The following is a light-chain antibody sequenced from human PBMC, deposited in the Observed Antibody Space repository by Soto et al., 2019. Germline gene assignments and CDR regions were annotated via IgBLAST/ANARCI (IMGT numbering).Light chain of an antibody. J-gene: IGKJ4*01. CDR1: RDISNY. V-gene: IGKV1-27*01. CDR3: QKYDTAPLT. CDR2: GAS. Sequence: EIPVTQSPSSLSASFGDRVSITCRASRDISNYLAWYQQKPGQVPRLLISGASTLHSGVPSRFSGSGSGTDFTLTITSLQPEDIATYFCQKYDTAPLTFGGGTRWIS.